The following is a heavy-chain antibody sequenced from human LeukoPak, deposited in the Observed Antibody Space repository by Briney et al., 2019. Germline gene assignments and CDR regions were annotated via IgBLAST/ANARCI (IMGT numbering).Heavy chain of an antibody. V-gene: IGHV4-39*07. CDR3: ASLWFGELFH. D-gene: IGHD3-10*01. CDR1: GGSISTSDYN. Sequence: SETLSLTCTVSGGSISTSDYNWGWMRQPPGKGLEWIGEINHSGSTNYNPSLKSRVTISVDTSKNQFSLKLSSVTAADTAVYYCASLWFGELFHWGQGTLVTVSS. J-gene: IGHJ4*02. CDR2: INHSGST.